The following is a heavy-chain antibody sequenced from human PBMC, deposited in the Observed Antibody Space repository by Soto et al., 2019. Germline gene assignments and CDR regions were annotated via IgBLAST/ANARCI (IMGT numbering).Heavy chain of an antibody. CDR2: IYSGGST. CDR1: GFTVSSNY. CDR3: ARDTHSFNNYGDYFHY. J-gene: IGHJ4*02. V-gene: IGHV3-66*01. D-gene: IGHD4-17*01. Sequence: PGGSLRLSCAASGFTVSSNYMSWVRQAPGKGLEWVSVIYSGGSTYYADSVKGRFTISRDNSKNTLYLQMNSLRAEDTAVYYCARDTHSFNNYGDYFHYWDQRTLVTVSS.